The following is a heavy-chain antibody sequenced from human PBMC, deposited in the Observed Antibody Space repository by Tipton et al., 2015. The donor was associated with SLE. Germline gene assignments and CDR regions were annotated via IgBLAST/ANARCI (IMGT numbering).Heavy chain of an antibody. Sequence: RSLRLSCAASGFTFDDYAMHWVRQAPGKGLEWVSGISWNSGSIGYADSVKGRFTISRDNAKNSLYLQMNSLRAEDTAVYYCAKEFYDSTQGVPDYWGQGTLVTVSS. D-gene: IGHD3-22*01. J-gene: IGHJ4*02. CDR1: GFTFDDYA. CDR2: ISWNSGSI. CDR3: AKEFYDSTQGVPDY. V-gene: IGHV3-9*01.